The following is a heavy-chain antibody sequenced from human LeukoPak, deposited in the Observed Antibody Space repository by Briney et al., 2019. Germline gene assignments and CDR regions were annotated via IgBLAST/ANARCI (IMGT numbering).Heavy chain of an antibody. J-gene: IGHJ6*02. CDR1: GFTFSSYS. CDR2: ISSSSSYI. CDR3: ARDNIAVAGIYYYYGMDV. V-gene: IGHV3-21*01. Sequence: GGSLRLSCAASGFTFSSYSMNWVRQAPGKGLEWVSSISSSSSYIYYADSVKGRFTISRDNAKNSLYLQMNSLRAEDTAVYYCARDNIAVAGIYYYYGMDVWGQGTTVTVSS. D-gene: IGHD6-19*01.